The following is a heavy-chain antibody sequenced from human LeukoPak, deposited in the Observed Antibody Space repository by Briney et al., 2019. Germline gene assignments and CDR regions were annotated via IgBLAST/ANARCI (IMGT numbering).Heavy chain of an antibody. CDR3: ARSSNQYSGSYDRFDP. D-gene: IGHD1-26*01. J-gene: IGHJ5*02. CDR2: INPNSGGT. CDR1: GYTFTGYY. Sequence: ASVKVSCKASGYTFTGYYMHWVRQAPGQGLEWMGWINPNSGGTNYAQKFQGRVTMTRDTSISTAYMELSRLRSDDTAVYYCARSSNQYSGSYDRFDPWGQGTLVTVSS. V-gene: IGHV1-2*02.